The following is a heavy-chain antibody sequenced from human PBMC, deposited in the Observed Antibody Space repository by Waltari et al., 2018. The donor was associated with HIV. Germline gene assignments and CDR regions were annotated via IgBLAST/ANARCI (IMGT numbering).Heavy chain of an antibody. CDR1: GGSISSGSYY. CDR3: ARVNLAVDWYFDL. J-gene: IGHJ2*01. Sequence: QVQLQESGPGLVKPSQTLSLTCTVSGGSISSGSYYWSWIRQPAGKGLEWIGRIYTSGSTNYHPPLKSRVTISVDTSKNQFSLKLSSVTAADTAVYYCARVNLAVDWYFDLWGRGTLVTVSS. V-gene: IGHV4-61*02. D-gene: IGHD3-16*01. CDR2: IYTSGST.